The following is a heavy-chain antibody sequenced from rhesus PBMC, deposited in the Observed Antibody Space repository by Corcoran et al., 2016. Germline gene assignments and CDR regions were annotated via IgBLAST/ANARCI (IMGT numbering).Heavy chain of an antibody. CDR2: IKNKADGGTA. Sequence: EVPLVESGGGLVQPGGSLRLSCAASGFTFSNYWMSWVSKAPGKGLDWVGRIKNKADGGTAAYAESVKGRFTSARDDAKNTLYLQMNSLKTEDTAVYYCTTDLIAAAGTGFDYWCQGVLVTVSS. V-gene: IGHV3-16*02. CDR1: GFTFSNYW. D-gene: IGHD6-31*01. CDR3: TTDLIAAAGTGFDY. J-gene: IGHJ4*01.